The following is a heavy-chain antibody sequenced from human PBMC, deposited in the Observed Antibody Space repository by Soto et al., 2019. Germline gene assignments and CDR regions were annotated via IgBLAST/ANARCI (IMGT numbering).Heavy chain of an antibody. J-gene: IGHJ6*02. Sequence: GESLKISCKGSGYSFTSYWIGWVRQMTGKGLEWMGIIYPGDSDTRYSPSFQGQVTISADKSISTAYLQWSSLKASDTAMYYCARRAGSGYDFYYYYGMDVWGQGTTVTVSS. V-gene: IGHV5-51*01. D-gene: IGHD5-12*01. CDR1: GYSFTSYW. CDR3: ARRAGSGYDFYYYYGMDV. CDR2: IYPGDSDT.